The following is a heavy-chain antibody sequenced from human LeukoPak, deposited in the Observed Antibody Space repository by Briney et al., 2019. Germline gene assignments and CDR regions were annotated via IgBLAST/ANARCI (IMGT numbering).Heavy chain of an antibody. CDR3: ARWVDYYYRD. CDR2: ISYDGRDK. V-gene: IGHV3-30*04. CDR1: GFTFSRYP. D-gene: IGHD3-10*01. J-gene: IGHJ4*02. Sequence: GGSLRLSCAASGFTFSRYPMHWVRQAPGKGLEWVSVISYDGRDKHHADSVRGRFTISRDNSKNTLYLQMNSLRAEDTAVYYCARWVDYYYRDWGQGTLVTVSS.